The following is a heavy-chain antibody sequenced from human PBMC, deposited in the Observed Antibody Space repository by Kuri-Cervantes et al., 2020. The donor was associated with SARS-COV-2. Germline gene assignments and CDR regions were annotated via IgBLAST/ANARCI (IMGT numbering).Heavy chain of an antibody. D-gene: IGHD3-10*01. J-gene: IGHJ4*02. CDR1: GGSISSHY. CDR2: IYYSGST. V-gene: IGHV4-59*11. CDR3: ARAPELYGSGSYFDY. Sequence: SETLSLTCTVSGGSISSHYWSWIRQPPGKGLEWIGYIYYSGSTNYNPSLKSRVTISVDTSKNQFSLKLSSVTAADTAVYYCARAPELYGSGSYFDYWGQGTLVTVSS.